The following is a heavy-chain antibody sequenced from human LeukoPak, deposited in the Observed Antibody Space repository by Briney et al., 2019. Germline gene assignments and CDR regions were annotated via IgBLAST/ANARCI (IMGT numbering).Heavy chain of an antibody. CDR2: IIPIFGTA. V-gene: IGHV1-69*05. D-gene: IGHD2-2*01. Sequence: SVKVSCKASGGTFSSYAISWVRQAPGQGREWMGGIIPIFGTATYAQNFQGRVTIPTDQPTSTAHMELSSLRSEDTAVYYCARDRHCSSTSCYLFDPWGQGTLVSVPS. CDR3: ARDRHCSSTSCYLFDP. CDR1: GGTFSSYA. J-gene: IGHJ5*02.